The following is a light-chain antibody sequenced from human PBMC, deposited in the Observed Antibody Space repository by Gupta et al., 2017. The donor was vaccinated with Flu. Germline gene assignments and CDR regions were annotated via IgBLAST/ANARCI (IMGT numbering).Light chain of an antibody. Sequence: IVLTQSPGTLSLSPGERATPSCRASQRVSSSYLAWYQQKPGQAPRLLNYGASSRATGIPDRFSGSGAGTDFTLTISRLEPEDVAVYYCQQYGSSRTFGQGTKVEIK. CDR2: GAS. V-gene: IGKV3-20*01. J-gene: IGKJ1*01. CDR3: QQYGSSRT. CDR1: QRVSSSY.